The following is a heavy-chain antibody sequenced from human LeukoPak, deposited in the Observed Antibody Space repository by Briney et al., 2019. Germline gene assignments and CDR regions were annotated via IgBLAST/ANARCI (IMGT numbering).Heavy chain of an antibody. J-gene: IGHJ6*02. CDR3: ARTRRTTVTFYYCYGMDV. CDR2: INHSGST. Sequence: SETLSLTCAVYGGSFSGYYWSWIRQPPGKGLEWIGEINHSGSTNYNPSLKSRVTISVDTSKNQFSLKLSSVTAADTAVYYCARTRRTTVTFYYCYGMDVWGQGTTVTVSS. D-gene: IGHD4-17*01. CDR1: GGSFSGYY. V-gene: IGHV4-34*01.